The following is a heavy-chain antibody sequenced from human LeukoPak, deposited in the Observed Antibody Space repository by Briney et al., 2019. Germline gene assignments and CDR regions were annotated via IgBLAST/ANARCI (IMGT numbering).Heavy chain of an antibody. D-gene: IGHD2-21*01. Sequence: GASVKVSCKASGYTFTSYYMHWVRQAPGQGLEWMGIINPSGGSTSYAQKFQDRVTISVDTSKNQFSLKLSSVTAADTAVYYCARDQLQGAFDIWGRGTMVTVSS. V-gene: IGHV1-46*01. CDR1: GYTFTSYY. CDR3: ARDQLQGAFDI. J-gene: IGHJ3*02. CDR2: INPSGGST.